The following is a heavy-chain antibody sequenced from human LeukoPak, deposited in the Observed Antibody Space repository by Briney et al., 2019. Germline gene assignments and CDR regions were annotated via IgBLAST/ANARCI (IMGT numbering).Heavy chain of an antibody. CDR3: AKDSKMSYYGSGSHYDY. Sequence: PGGSLRLSCAASGFTFSSYGMHWVRQAPGKGLEWVAVIWYDGSNKYYADSVKGRFTISRDNSKNTLYLQMTSLRAEETAVYYCAKDSKMSYYGSGSHYDYWGQGTLVTVSS. CDR1: GFTFSSYG. CDR2: IWYDGSNK. D-gene: IGHD3-10*01. V-gene: IGHV3-33*06. J-gene: IGHJ4*02.